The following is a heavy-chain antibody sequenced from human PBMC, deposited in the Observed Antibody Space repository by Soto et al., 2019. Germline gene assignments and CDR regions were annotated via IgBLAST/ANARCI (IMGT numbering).Heavy chain of an antibody. J-gene: IGHJ4*02. CDR1: GGSISSSSYY. V-gene: IGHV4-39*01. CDR3: ARRRDCSGGSCYSDFDY. Sequence: SETLSLTCTVSGGSISSSSYYWGWIRQPPGKGLEWIGSIYYSGSTYYNPSLKSRVTISVDTSKNQFSLKLSSVTAADTAVYYCARRRDCSGGSCYSDFDYWGQGTLVTVSS. CDR2: IYYSGST. D-gene: IGHD2-15*01.